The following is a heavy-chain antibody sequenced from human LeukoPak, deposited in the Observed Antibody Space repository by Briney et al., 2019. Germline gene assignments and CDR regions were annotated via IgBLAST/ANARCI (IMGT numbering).Heavy chain of an antibody. CDR1: GFTLSTYA. D-gene: IGHD2-21*01. J-gene: IGHJ4*02. V-gene: IGHV3-23*01. CDR3: AKAPVTSCRGAYCYPFDS. CDR2: TSSSDAGT. Sequence: GGSLRRSCAASGFTLSTYAMSWVRQTPGKGLEWVAATSSSDAGTYHADSVRGRFTISRDNSKNTLHLQMNSLRAEDAAVYFCAKAPVTSCRGAYCYPFDSWGQGTLVTVSS.